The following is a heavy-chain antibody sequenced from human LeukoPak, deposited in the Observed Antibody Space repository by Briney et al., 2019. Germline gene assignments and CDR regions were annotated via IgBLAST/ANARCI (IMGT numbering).Heavy chain of an antibody. D-gene: IGHD6-13*01. Sequence: SVKVSCKASGGTFSSNGISWVRQAPGQGLGWMGGIIPIFSTAKYAQKFQGRVTISTDESTSTVYMELGSLRSEDTAVYYCARAGIAASQRWFDPWGQGTLVTVSS. CDR1: GGTFSSNG. J-gene: IGHJ5*02. V-gene: IGHV1-69*05. CDR3: ARAGIAASQRWFDP. CDR2: IIPIFSTA.